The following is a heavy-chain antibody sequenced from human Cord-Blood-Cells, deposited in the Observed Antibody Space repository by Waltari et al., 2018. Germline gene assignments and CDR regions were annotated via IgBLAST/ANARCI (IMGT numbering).Heavy chain of an antibody. J-gene: IGHJ4*02. Sequence: QLQLQESGPGLVKPSETLSLTCTVSGGSISSSSYYWGWIRQPPGKGLEWIGSIYYSGSTYSTPTHKSLVTIAVETSKNQFSLKLSSVTAADTAVYYCARHATIIVAIEDYWGQGTLVTVSS. CDR1: GGSISSSSYY. V-gene: IGHV4-39*01. CDR2: IYYSGST. D-gene: IGHD3-22*01. CDR3: ARHATIIVAIEDY.